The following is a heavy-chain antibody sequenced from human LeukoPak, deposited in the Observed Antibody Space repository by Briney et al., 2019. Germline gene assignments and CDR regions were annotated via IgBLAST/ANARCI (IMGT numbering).Heavy chain of an antibody. CDR1: GFAVSSNY. J-gene: IGHJ4*02. CDR3: AREDRFTYGYYFVY. Sequence: GGSLRLSCAASGFAVSSNYMTWVRQAPGKGLEWVSTIYSGGYTYYGDSVKGRFTVSRDSSKNTLFLQMNTLRAEDTAVYYCAREDRFTYGYYFVYWGQGALVTVSS. CDR2: IYSGGYT. V-gene: IGHV3-53*01. D-gene: IGHD5-18*01.